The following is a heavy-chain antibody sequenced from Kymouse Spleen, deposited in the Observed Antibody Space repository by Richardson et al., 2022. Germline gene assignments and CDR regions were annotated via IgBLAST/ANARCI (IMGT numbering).Heavy chain of an antibody. CDR1: GGSVSSGSYY. D-gene: IGHD3-10*01. CDR2: IYYSGST. J-gene: IGHJ4*02. CDR3: ALVVLLWFGELSLTT. Sequence: QVQLQESGPGLVKPSETLSLTCTVSGGSVSSGSYYWSWIRQPPGKGLEWIGYIYYSGSTNYNPSLKSRVTISVDTSKNQFSLKLSSVTAADTAVYYCALVVLLWFGELSLTTGAREPWSPSPQ. V-gene: IGHV4-61*01.